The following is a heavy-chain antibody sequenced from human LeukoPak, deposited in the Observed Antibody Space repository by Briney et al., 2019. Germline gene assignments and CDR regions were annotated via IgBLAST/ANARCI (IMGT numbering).Heavy chain of an antibody. CDR2: IKSKTDGGTT. J-gene: IGHJ6*02. CDR3: TTDKGAFYYYYGMDV. Sequence: GGSLRLSCAASGFTSSNAWMSWVRQAPGKGLEWVGRIKSKTDGGTTDYAAPVKGRFTISRDDSKNTLYLQMNSLKTEDTAVYYCTTDKGAFYYYYGMDVWGQGTTVTVSS. V-gene: IGHV3-15*01. CDR1: GFTSSNAW.